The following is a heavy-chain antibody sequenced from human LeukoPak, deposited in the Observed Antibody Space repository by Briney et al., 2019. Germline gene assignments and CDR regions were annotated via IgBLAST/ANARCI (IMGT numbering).Heavy chain of an antibody. CDR3: ARAGHCGGDCYSDY. D-gene: IGHD2-21*02. Sequence: ASVKVSCKASGYTFTGYYMHWVRQAPGQGLEWMGWNNPNSGGTNYAQKFQGRVTMTRDTSISTAYMELSRLRSDDTAVYYCARAGHCGGDCYSDYWGQGTLVTVSS. V-gene: IGHV1-2*02. J-gene: IGHJ4*02. CDR1: GYTFTGYY. CDR2: NNPNSGGT.